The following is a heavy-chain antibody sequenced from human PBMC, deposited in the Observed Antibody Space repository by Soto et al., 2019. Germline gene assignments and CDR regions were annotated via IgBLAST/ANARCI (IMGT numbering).Heavy chain of an antibody. Sequence: SETLSLTCAVSGGSISSNNRWSWVRQSPGKGLEWIGEIYHIGSTNYNPSLKSRVTMSVDKSTNQFSLKLSSVTAADTAVYYCARNHPQTRSFDYWGQGTLVTVSS. V-gene: IGHV4-4*02. CDR2: IYHIGST. CDR1: GGSISSNNR. D-gene: IGHD4-17*01. CDR3: ARNHPQTRSFDY. J-gene: IGHJ4*02.